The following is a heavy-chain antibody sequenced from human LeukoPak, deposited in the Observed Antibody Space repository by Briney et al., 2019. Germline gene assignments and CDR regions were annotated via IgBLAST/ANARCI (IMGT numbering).Heavy chain of an antibody. D-gene: IGHD3-10*01. J-gene: IGHJ5*02. CDR3: MRDYMGWFDP. CDR2: ISLDGSTE. V-gene: IGHV3-30-3*01. CDR1: GFSLSNFQ. Sequence: GGSLRLSCVASGFSLSNFQMYWVRQAPGKGLEWVSIISLDGSTEFYADSVKGRFTISRDTASNTMHLEMNDLRIEDTAVYYCMRDYMGWFDPWGQGSLVTVSS.